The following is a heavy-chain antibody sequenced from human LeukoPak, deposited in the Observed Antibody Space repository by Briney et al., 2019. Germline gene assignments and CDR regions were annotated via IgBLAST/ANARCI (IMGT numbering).Heavy chain of an antibody. D-gene: IGHD1-1*01. CDR1: GFTFSSYA. CDR3: ARSFELEKGLHLDY. CDR2: ISYDGSAK. Sequence: PGGSLRLSCAASGFTFSSYAMHWVRQAPGKGLEWVAVISYDGSAKYYADSVKGRFTISRDNSKNTLYLQMNSLRAEDAAVYYCARSFELEKGLHLDYWGQGTLVTVSS. V-gene: IGHV3-30-3*01. J-gene: IGHJ4*02.